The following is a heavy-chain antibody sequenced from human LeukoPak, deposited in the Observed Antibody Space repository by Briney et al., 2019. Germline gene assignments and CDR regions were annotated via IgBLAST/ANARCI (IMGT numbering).Heavy chain of an antibody. CDR3: VREYCSGGSCSDAFDI. V-gene: IGHV3-48*03. J-gene: IGHJ3*02. Sequence: PGGSLRLSCAASGFRFRTYEMDWVRQAPGKGLEWISYIDSNSRMIHYADSVRGRFTISRDNAKNSLFLQMNSLRAEDTAVYYCVREYCSGGSCSDAFDIWGQGTMVTVSS. D-gene: IGHD2-15*01. CDR2: IDSNSRMI. CDR1: GFRFRTYE.